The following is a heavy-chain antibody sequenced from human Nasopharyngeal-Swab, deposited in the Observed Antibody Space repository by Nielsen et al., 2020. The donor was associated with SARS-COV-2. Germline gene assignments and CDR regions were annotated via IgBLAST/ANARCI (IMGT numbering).Heavy chain of an antibody. CDR3: ARGRITMVRGVRSFRAFDI. D-gene: IGHD3-10*01. V-gene: IGHV1-46*01. CDR2: INPSGGST. Sequence: WVRQAPGQGLEWMGIINPSGGSTSYAQKFQGRVTMTRDTSTSTVYMELSSLRSEDTAVYYRARGRITMVRGVRSFRAFDIWGQGTMITVSS. J-gene: IGHJ3*02.